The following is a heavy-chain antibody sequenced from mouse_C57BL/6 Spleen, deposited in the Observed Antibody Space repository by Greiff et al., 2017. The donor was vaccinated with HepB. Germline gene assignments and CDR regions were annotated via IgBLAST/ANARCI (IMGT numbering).Heavy chain of an antibody. Sequence: QVHVKQSGAELVKPGASVKVSCKASGYTFTSYWMHWVKQRPGQGLEWIGRIHPSDSDTNYNQKFKGKAKLTVDKSSSTAYMQLSILTSEDSAVYYCAIGGGYSLFDYWGQGTTLTVSS. CDR3: AIGGGYSLFDY. V-gene: IGHV1-74*01. D-gene: IGHD2-3*01. J-gene: IGHJ2*01. CDR2: IHPSDSDT. CDR1: GYTFTSYW.